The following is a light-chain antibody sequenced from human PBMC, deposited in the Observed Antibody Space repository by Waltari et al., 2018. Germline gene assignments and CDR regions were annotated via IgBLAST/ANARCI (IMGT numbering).Light chain of an antibody. CDR3: QQYSSYSPWT. CDR2: DDS. Sequence: DIQMTQSPSTLSASVGDRVTITCRASHNINKYLVWYQQKPGKAPKFLIYDDSNLETGVPSRFSGSGSGTEFTLTISSLQPDDSATYYCQQYSSYSPWTFGQGTKVEIK. V-gene: IGKV1-5*01. CDR1: HNINKY. J-gene: IGKJ1*01.